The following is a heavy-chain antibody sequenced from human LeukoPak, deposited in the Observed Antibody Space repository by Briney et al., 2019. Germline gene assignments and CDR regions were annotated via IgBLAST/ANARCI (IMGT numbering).Heavy chain of an antibody. D-gene: IGHD1-26*01. Sequence: GGSLRLSCAASGFTFEDYAMHWVRQGPGKGLEWVSGISWNSNGIGYADSVKGRFTISRDNAKNSLYLQMNSLRAEDTAVYYCATGALFSGSQMNYWGQGTLVPVSS. CDR2: ISWNSNGI. J-gene: IGHJ4*02. V-gene: IGHV3-9*01. CDR1: GFTFEDYA. CDR3: ATGALFSGSQMNY.